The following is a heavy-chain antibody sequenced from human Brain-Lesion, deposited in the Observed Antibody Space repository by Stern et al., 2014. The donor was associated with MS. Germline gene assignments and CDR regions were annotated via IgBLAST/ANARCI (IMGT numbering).Heavy chain of an antibody. V-gene: IGHV1-2*02. Sequence: QMQLVQSGAEVKKPGASVKVSCKTSGYIFTGYYINWVRQAPGQGLEWMAWINPNTGGTKYAQKFQGRVTMSRDTSISTAYVELSSLTSDDTAVYYCARDHYLGMDVWGQGTTVTVSS. CDR1: GYIFTGYY. D-gene: IGHD1-26*01. J-gene: IGHJ6*02. CDR2: INPNTGGT. CDR3: ARDHYLGMDV.